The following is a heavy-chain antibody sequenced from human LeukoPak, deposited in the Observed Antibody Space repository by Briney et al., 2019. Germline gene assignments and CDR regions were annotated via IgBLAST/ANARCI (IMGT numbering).Heavy chain of an antibody. CDR2: FDPEDGET. CDR1: GYTLTELS. V-gene: IGHV1-24*01. Sequence: GASVKVSCTVSGYTLTELSMHWVRQAPGKGLEWMGGFDPEDGETIYAQKFQGRVTMTEDTSTDTAYMELSSLRSEDTAVYYCATSTMIVVVIPWYYGMDVWGQGTTVTVSS. CDR3: ATSTMIVVVIPWYYGMDV. D-gene: IGHD3-22*01. J-gene: IGHJ6*02.